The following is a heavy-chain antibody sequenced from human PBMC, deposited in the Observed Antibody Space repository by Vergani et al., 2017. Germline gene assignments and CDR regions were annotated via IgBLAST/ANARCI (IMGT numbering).Heavy chain of an antibody. D-gene: IGHD2-21*02. CDR2: IYYSGST. CDR1: GGSTSSSSYY. Sequence: QLQLQESGPGLVKPSETLSLTCTVSGGSTSSSSYYWGWIRQPPGKGLEWIGSIYYSGSTYYNPSLKRRVTISVDTSKNQFSLKLSSVTAADTAVYYCARHLAYCGGDCYPYYYGMDVWGQGSTVTVSS. CDR3: ARHLAYCGGDCYPYYYGMDV. V-gene: IGHV4-39*01. J-gene: IGHJ6*02.